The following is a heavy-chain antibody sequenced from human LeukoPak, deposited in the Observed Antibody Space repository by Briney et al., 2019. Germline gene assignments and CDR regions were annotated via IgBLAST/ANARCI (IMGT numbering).Heavy chain of an antibody. Sequence: GRSLRLSCAASGFTFSSYGMHWVRQAPGKGLEWVAVISYDGSNKYYADSVKGRFTISRDNSKNTLYLQMNSLRAEDTAVYYCAKGTEMATMGGGFDYWGQGTLVTVSS. CDR3: AKGTEMATMGGGFDY. D-gene: IGHD5-24*01. V-gene: IGHV3-30*18. J-gene: IGHJ4*02. CDR1: GFTFSSYG. CDR2: ISYDGSNK.